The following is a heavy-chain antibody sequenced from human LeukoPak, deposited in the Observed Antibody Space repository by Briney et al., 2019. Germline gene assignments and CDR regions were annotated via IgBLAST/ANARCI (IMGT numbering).Heavy chain of an antibody. CDR3: AREMTTVTTRYGMDV. V-gene: IGHV4-31*03. CDR2: IYYSGST. Sequence: PTQTLSLTCTVSGGSISSGGYYWSCIRQHPGKGLEWIGYIYYSGSTYYNPSLKSRVTISVDTSKNQFSLKLSSVTAADTAVYYCAREMTTVTTRYGMDVWGQGTTVTVSS. J-gene: IGHJ6*02. D-gene: IGHD4-17*01. CDR1: GGSISSGGYY.